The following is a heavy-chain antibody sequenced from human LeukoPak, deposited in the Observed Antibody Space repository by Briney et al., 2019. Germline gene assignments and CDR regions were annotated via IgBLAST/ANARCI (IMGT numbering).Heavy chain of an antibody. CDR2: INHSGST. D-gene: IGHD3-3*01. CDR1: GGSFSGYY. J-gene: IGHJ4*02. CDR3: AREVGYYDFWSGIDY. Sequence: PSETLSLTCAVYGGSFSGYYWSWIRQPPGKGLEWIGEINHSGSTYYNPSLKSRVTISVDTSKNQFSLKLSSVTAADTAVYYCAREVGYYDFWSGIDYWGQGTLVTVSS. V-gene: IGHV4-34*01.